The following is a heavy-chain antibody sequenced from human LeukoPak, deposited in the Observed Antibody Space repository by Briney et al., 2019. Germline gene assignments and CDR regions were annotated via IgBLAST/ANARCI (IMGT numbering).Heavy chain of an antibody. Sequence: PGGSLRLSCAASGFPVDSNYMSWIRQAPGKGLEWVSYISSSGSTIYYADSVKGRFTISRDNAKNSLYLQMNSLRAEDTAVYYCARDPQYYYDSSGYYLSWFDPWGQGTLVTVSS. CDR3: ARDPQYYYDSSGYYLSWFDP. CDR1: GFPVDSNY. J-gene: IGHJ5*02. V-gene: IGHV3-11*01. CDR2: ISSSGSTI. D-gene: IGHD3-22*01.